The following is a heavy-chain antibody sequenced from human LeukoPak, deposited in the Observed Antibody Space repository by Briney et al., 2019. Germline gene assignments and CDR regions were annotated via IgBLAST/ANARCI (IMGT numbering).Heavy chain of an antibody. CDR3: AKGLNWNYDYDMDA. V-gene: IGHV3-23*01. CDR2: ISGSGGNT. J-gene: IGHJ6*02. D-gene: IGHD3/OR15-3a*01. Sequence: PGGSLRLSCAASGLTLSSYFMRWARQAPGKGMEWLSDISGSGGNTYHADSVKGWFTISRDNSKNTLYLQMNSLRAEDTAVYYCAKGLNWNYDYDMDAWGQGTTVTVSS. CDR1: GLTLSSYF.